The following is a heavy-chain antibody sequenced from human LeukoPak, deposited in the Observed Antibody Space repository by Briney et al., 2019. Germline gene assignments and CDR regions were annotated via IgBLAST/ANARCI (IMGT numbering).Heavy chain of an antibody. Sequence: ASVKVSCKASGYXFISYYMHWVRQAPGQGLEWMGIINPRGGSTSYAQKFQGRVTMTRDTSTSTVYMELSSLRSEDTAVYYCARDTANYYYDSSGYYFDYWGQGTLVTVSS. D-gene: IGHD3-22*01. J-gene: IGHJ4*02. CDR2: INPRGGST. V-gene: IGHV1-46*01. CDR3: ARDTANYYYDSSGYYFDY. CDR1: GYXFISYY.